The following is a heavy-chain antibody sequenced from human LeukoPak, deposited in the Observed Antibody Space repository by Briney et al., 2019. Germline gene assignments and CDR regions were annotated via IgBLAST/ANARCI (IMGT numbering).Heavy chain of an antibody. CDR2: IYYSGST. D-gene: IGHD6-13*01. J-gene: IGHJ3*02. V-gene: IGHV4-59*08. Sequence: SETLSLTCTVSGGSISSYYWSWIRQPPGKGLEWIGYIYYSGSTNYNPSLKSRVTISVDTSKNQFSLKLSSVTAADTAVYYCARPESLDSSSWYAFDIWGQGTMVTVSS. CDR3: ARPESLDSSSWYAFDI. CDR1: GGSISSYY.